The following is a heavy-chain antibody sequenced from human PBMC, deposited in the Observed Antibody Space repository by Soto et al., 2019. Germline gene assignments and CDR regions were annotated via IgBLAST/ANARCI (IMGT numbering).Heavy chain of an antibody. CDR2: IYSGGGK. CDR1: GFTVTAHY. J-gene: IGHJ6*02. V-gene: IGHV3-53*01. Sequence: PEESLRLSCAASGFTVTAHYVAWVRQAPGRGLEWVSLIYSGGGKYYADSVKGRFTISRDTSEKTFYLQMNSLRSEDTAVYYCARSDPAYAYGLNVWGQGTTVTVSS. CDR3: ARSDPAYAYGLNV. D-gene: IGHD3-10*01.